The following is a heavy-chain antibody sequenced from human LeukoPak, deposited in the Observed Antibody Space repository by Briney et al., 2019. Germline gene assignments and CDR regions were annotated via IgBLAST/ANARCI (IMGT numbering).Heavy chain of an antibody. CDR1: GFTFSNYA. V-gene: IGHV3-23*01. D-gene: IGHD6-19*01. CDR2: ISGGGEST. J-gene: IGHJ4*02. Sequence: HPGGSLRLSCAVSGFTFSNYAMNWVRQAPGKGLEWVSAISGGGESTYYADSVKGRFTISRDNSKNILYLQMNSLRAEDTAVYYCVKLSSGSGSKFGFDAWGQGTLVTVSS. CDR3: VKLSSGSGSKFGFDA.